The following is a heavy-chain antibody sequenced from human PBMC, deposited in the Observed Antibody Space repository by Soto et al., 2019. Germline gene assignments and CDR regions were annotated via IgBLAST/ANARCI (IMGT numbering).Heavy chain of an antibody. CDR2: IYYSGST. CDR3: ARLPRSGWPVSY. J-gene: IGHJ4*02. Sequence: PSETLSLTCTVSGGSISSSSYYWGWIRQPPGKGLEWIGSIYYSGSTYYDPSLKSRVTISVDTSKNQFSLKLSSVTAADTAVYYCARLPRSGWPVSYWGQGTLVTVSS. CDR1: GGSISSSSYY. V-gene: IGHV4-39*01. D-gene: IGHD6-19*01.